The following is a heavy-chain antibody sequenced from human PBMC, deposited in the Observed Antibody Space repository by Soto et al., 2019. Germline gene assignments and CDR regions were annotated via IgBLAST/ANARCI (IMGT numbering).Heavy chain of an antibody. CDR2: INHSGST. J-gene: IGHJ4*02. CDR1: GGSFSGYY. Sequence: SETLSLTCAVYGGSFSGYYWSWIRQPPGKGLEWIGEINHSGSTNYNPSLKSPVTISVDTSKNQFSLKLSSVTAADTAAYYCARGRGDYVWGSYRRYFDYWGQGTLVTVSS. D-gene: IGHD3-16*02. CDR3: ARGRGDYVWGSYRRYFDY. V-gene: IGHV4-34*01.